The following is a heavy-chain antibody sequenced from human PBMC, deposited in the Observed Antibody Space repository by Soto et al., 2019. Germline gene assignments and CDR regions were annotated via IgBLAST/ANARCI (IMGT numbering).Heavy chain of an antibody. D-gene: IGHD5-12*01. CDR1: AYTFTVYY. V-gene: IGHV1-2*04. Sequence: ASVKVSCKASAYTFTVYYMHCVLQSPLHWLDWMGCINPNSGGTNYAQKFQGWVTMTRDTSISTAYMELSRLRSDDTAVYYCARAQRGYSGYDYYYIGMDVWGQGTTVTVS. CDR2: INPNSGGT. CDR3: ARAQRGYSGYDYYYIGMDV. J-gene: IGHJ6*02.